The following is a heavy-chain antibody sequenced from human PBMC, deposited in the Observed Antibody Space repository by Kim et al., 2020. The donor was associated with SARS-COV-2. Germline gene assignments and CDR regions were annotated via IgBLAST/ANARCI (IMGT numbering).Heavy chain of an antibody. Sequence: GSTNYHPSPKSRVTISVDTSKNQFSLKLSSVTAADTAVYYCARGLRGWGYWGQGTLVTVSS. CDR3: ARGLRGWGY. J-gene: IGHJ4*02. V-gene: IGHV4-34*01. D-gene: IGHD6-19*01. CDR2: GST.